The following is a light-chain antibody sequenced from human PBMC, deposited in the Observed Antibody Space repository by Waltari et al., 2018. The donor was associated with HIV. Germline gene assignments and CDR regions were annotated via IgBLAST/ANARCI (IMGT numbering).Light chain of an antibody. CDR1: SSNIGAGYD. V-gene: IGLV1-40*01. CDR3: QSYDSDLGGSYV. CDR2: GNN. Sequence: QSVLTQPPSVSGAPGQRVTISCTGSSSNIGAGYDVHWYQQLPGTAPKLLIYGNNNRPSGVPVRFSASKSDTSASLTITGLQAEHEGDYYCQSYDSDLGGSYVFGTGTKVSVL. J-gene: IGLJ1*01.